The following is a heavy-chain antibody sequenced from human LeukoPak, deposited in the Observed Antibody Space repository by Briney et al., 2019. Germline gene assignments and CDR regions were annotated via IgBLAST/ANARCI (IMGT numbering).Heavy chain of an antibody. J-gene: IGHJ4*02. CDR3: ARRVVPAAMSEY. Sequence: GGSLTLSCAASGFTFSSYSMNWVRQAPGKGLEWVGSISSSSSYIYYADSVKGRFTISRDNAKNSRYLQMNSLRGEDTAVYYCARRVVPAAMSEYWGQGTLVTVSS. D-gene: IGHD2-2*01. CDR1: GFTFSSYS. CDR2: ISSSSSYI. V-gene: IGHV3-21*04.